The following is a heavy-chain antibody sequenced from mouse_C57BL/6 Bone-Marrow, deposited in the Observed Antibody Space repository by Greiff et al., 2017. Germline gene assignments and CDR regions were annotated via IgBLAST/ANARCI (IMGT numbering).Heavy chain of an antibody. D-gene: IGHD1-1*02. CDR1: GFNITDDY. Sequence: EVQLQQPGAELVRPGASVKLSCTASGFNITDDYMHWVKQRPEQGLEWIGWIDPENGDTEYASKFQGKATITADTSSNAAYLQLSSLTSEDTAIYYCTTQYKGWWGQGTSLTVSS. CDR3: TTQYKGW. V-gene: IGHV14-4*01. J-gene: IGHJ2*02. CDR2: IDPENGDT.